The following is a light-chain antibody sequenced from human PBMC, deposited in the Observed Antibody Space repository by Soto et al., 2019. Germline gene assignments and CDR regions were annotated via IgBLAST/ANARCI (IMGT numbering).Light chain of an antibody. Sequence: QSALTQPASVSGSPGPSITLTCTGTSSDVGCSHPGSWYQQHPGKAPKLMIYEGSKRPAGVSNLFCGSKTGNTASLTISGLQAEDAAYYYCCSGAGSLVFGGGTKLTVL. CDR1: SSDVGCSHP. J-gene: IGLJ3*02. V-gene: IGLV2-23*01. CDR3: CSGAGSLV. CDR2: EGS.